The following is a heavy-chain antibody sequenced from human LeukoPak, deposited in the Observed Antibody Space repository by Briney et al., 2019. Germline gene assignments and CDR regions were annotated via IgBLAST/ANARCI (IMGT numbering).Heavy chain of an antibody. D-gene: IGHD5-18*01. Sequence: SGTLSLTCAVSGGSISSSNWWSWVRQPPGKGLEWIGEIHHSGSTNYNPSLKSRVTISVDKSKNQFSLKLSSVTAADTAVYYCARTNGGYSYGNYFDYWGQGTLVTVSS. CDR1: GGSISSSNW. CDR3: ARTNGGYSYGNYFDY. V-gene: IGHV4-4*02. J-gene: IGHJ4*02. CDR2: IHHSGST.